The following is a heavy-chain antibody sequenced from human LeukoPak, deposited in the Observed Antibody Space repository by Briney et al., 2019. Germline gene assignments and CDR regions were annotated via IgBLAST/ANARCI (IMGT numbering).Heavy chain of an antibody. V-gene: IGHV3-7*04. CDR3: SRGDYGGNTYYFDS. J-gene: IGHJ4*02. CDR2: IRKDGSEK. D-gene: IGHD4-23*01. Sequence: GGSLRLSCAASGFTFSRYWMSWVRQAPGKGPEWVANIRKDGSEKYYVDSVKGRFTISRDNAKNSLYLQINSLRAEDTALYYCSRGDYGGNTYYFDSWGQGTLVIVSS. CDR1: GFTFSRYW.